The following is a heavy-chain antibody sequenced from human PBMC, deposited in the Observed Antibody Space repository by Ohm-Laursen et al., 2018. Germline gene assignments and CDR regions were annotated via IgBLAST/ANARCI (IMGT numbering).Heavy chain of an antibody. V-gene: IGHV4-61*02. CDR3: ARLSSLDSSRDY. Sequence: TLSLTCTVSGGSVSSGSYYWNWIRQPAGKGLEWIGRIYTNGNADYNPSLKSRVTMSVDTSKNHFSLKLSSVTAADTAVYYCARLSSLDSSRDYWGQGTLVTVSS. D-gene: IGHD6-19*01. CDR1: GGSVSSGSYY. J-gene: IGHJ4*02. CDR2: IYTNGNA.